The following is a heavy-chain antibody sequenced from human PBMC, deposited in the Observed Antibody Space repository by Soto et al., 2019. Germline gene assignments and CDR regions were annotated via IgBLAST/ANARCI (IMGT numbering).Heavy chain of an antibody. V-gene: IGHV4-38-2*01. J-gene: IGHJ4*02. CDR1: GYSISSGYY. CDR3: AGVTYYFDY. CDR2: IYHSGST. D-gene: IGHD3-10*01. Sequence: LSLTCAVSGYSISSGYYWGWIRQPPGKGLEWIGSIYHSGSTYYNPSLKSRVTISVDTSKNQFSLKLSSVTAADTAVYYCAGVTYYFDYWGQGTLATVSS.